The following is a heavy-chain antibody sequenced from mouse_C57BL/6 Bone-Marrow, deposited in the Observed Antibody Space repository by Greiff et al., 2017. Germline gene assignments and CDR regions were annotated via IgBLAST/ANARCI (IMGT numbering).Heavy chain of an antibody. D-gene: IGHD1-1*01. CDR3: TRPYYYGSSGAIDY. V-gene: IGHV1-5*01. CDR1: GYTFTSYW. Sequence: VQLQQSGTVLARPGASVKMSCKTSGYTFTSYWMHWVKQRPGQGLEWIGAIYPGNSDTSYNQKFKGKAKLTAVTSASTAYMELSSLTNEDSAVYYCTRPYYYGSSGAIDYWGQGTSVTVSS. CDR2: IYPGNSDT. J-gene: IGHJ4*01.